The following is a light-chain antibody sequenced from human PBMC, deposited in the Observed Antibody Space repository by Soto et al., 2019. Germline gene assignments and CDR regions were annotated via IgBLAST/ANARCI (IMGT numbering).Light chain of an antibody. CDR2: DAS. Sequence: EIVLTQSPATLSLSPGERATLSCRASQSVSSYLAWYQQKPGQAPRLLIYDASNRATGIPARFSGSGSGTDFTLTISSLEPEDFAVYYCRQGSNWPRTLGQGPKVDTK. CDR1: QSVSSY. CDR3: RQGSNWPRT. J-gene: IGKJ2*01. V-gene: IGKV3-11*01.